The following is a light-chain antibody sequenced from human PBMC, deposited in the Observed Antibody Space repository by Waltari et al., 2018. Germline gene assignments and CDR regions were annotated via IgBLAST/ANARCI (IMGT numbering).Light chain of an antibody. J-gene: IGLJ3*02. CDR3: SSYTPITISNWV. CDR1: GSDVGGYDY. V-gene: IGLV2-14*01. CDR2: GVS. Sequence: QSALTQPASVSGSPGQSITISCTGTGSDVGGYDYVAWSQQHPGKAPKLAIYGVSHRPSGVSYRFSASKSGNTASLTISGLQAEDEADYYCSSYTPITISNWVFGGGTKLTVL.